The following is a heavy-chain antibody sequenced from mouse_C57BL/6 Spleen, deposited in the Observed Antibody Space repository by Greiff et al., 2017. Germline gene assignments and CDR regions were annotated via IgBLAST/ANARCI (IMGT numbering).Heavy chain of an antibody. J-gene: IGHJ3*01. CDR3: ANYDGFAY. D-gene: IGHD2-4*01. Sequence: EVQRVESGPELVKPGASVKISCKASGYSFTGYYMNWVKQSPEKSLEWIGEINPSTGGTTYNQKFKAKATLTVDKSSSTAYMQLKSLTSEDSAVYYCANYDGFAYWGQGTLVTVSA. CDR2: INPSTGGT. CDR1: GYSFTGYY. V-gene: IGHV1-42*01.